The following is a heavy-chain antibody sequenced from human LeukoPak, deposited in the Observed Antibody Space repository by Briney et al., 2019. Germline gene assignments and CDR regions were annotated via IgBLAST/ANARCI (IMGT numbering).Heavy chain of an antibody. D-gene: IGHD2-2*01. J-gene: IGHJ3*02. V-gene: IGHV3-23*01. CDR1: GFTFSSYA. CDR3: ANHGVVVPAAIVGAFDI. Sequence: PGGSLRLSCAASGFTFSSYAMSWVRQAPGKGLEWVSAISGSGGSTYYADSVKGRFTISRDNSKNTLYLQMNSLRAEDTAVYYCANHGVVVPAAIVGAFDIWGQGTMVTVSS. CDR2: ISGSGGST.